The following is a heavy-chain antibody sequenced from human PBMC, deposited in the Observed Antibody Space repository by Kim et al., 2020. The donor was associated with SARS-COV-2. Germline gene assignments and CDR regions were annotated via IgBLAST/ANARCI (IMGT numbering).Heavy chain of an antibody. CDR1: GFTFSSYW. CDR2: INSDGSST. CDR3: ARVERGYSYGWYYYGMDV. Sequence: GGSLRLSCAASGFTFSSYWMHWVRQAPGKGLVWVSRINSDGSSTSYADSVKGRFTISRDNAKNTLYLQMNSLRAEDTAVYYCARVERGYSYGWYYYGMDVWGGGTTVTVSP. V-gene: IGHV3-74*01. D-gene: IGHD5-18*01. J-gene: IGHJ6*04.